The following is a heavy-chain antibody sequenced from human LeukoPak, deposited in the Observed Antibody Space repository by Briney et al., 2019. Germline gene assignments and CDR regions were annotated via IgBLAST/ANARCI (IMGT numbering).Heavy chain of an antibody. J-gene: IGHJ4*02. CDR3: ARSVDVDY. CDR2: ISSSSSTI. Sequence: PGGSLRLSCAASGFTFSNYYMSWVRQAPGKGLECVSCISSSSSTIYYADSVKGRFTISRDKAKNSLYLQMNALRAEDTAVYYCARSVDVDYWGQGILVTVSP. V-gene: IGHV3-48*01. CDR1: GFTFSNYY. D-gene: IGHD5-24*01.